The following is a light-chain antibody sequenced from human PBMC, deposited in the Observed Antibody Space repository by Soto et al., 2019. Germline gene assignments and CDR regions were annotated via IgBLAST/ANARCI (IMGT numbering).Light chain of an antibody. J-gene: IGLJ3*02. CDR2: VTRDGSH. Sequence: QLVLTQSPSASASLGASVTLTCTLSSGHSHYAIAWHQQQPEKGPRYLMKVTRDGSHTKGAGIPDRFSGSMSGAERYLIISSLQSEDEADYYCQTWGAGIRVFGGGTKVTVL. CDR3: QTWGAGIRV. V-gene: IGLV4-69*01. CDR1: SGHSHYA.